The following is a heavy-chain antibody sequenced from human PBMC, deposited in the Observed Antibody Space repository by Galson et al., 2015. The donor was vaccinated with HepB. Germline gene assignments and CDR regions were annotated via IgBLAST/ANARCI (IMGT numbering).Heavy chain of an antibody. Sequence: SLRLSCAASGFTFSSYGMHWVRQAPGKGLEWVAVISYDGSNKYYAGSVKGRFTISRDNSKNTLYLQMNSLRAEDTAVYYCAKDRLLWFGELYAFDIWGQGTMVTVSS. V-gene: IGHV3-30*18. CDR1: GFTFSSYG. J-gene: IGHJ3*02. CDR2: ISYDGSNK. CDR3: AKDRLLWFGELYAFDI. D-gene: IGHD3-10*01.